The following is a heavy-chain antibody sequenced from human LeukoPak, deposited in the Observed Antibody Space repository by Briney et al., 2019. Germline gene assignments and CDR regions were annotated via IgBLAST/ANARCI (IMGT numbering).Heavy chain of an antibody. CDR3: AKGRATFYFDY. D-gene: IGHD5-12*01. CDR2: ISYDGSNK. V-gene: IGHV3-30*18. CDR1: GFTFGSYG. J-gene: IGHJ4*02. Sequence: QAGGPLRLSCAASGFTFGSYGMHWVRQAPGKGLEWVAVISYDGSNKYYADSVKGRFTISRDNSKNTLYLQMNSLRAEDTAVYYCAKGRATFYFDYWGQGTLVTVSS.